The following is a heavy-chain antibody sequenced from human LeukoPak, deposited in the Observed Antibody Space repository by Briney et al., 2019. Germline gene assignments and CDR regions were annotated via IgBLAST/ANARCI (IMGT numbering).Heavy chain of an antibody. V-gene: IGHV3-30*02. CDR1: GFTFSSYG. Sequence: GGSLRLSCAASGFTFSSYGMHWVRQAPGKGLEWVAFIRYDGSNKYYADSVQGRFTISRDNSKNTLYLQMNSLRAEDTAVYYCAKDRYSSSWYYFDYWGQGTLVTVSS. CDR2: IRYDGSNK. J-gene: IGHJ4*02. CDR3: AKDRYSSSWYYFDY. D-gene: IGHD6-13*01.